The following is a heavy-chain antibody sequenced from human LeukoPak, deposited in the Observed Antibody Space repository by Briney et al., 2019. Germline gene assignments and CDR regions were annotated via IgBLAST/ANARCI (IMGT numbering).Heavy chain of an antibody. V-gene: IGHV4-34*01. J-gene: IGHJ6*03. CDR2: INHSGST. CDR1: GGSFSGYY. Sequence: PSETLSLTCAVYGGSFSGYYWSWIRQPPGKGLEWIGEINHSGSTNYNPSLKSRVTISVDTSKNQFSLKLSSVTAADTAVYYCARLLNTLGMNSSSGGYYYYYYYMDVWGKGTTVTVSS. D-gene: IGHD6-6*01. CDR3: ARLLNTLGMNSSSGGYYYYYYYMDV.